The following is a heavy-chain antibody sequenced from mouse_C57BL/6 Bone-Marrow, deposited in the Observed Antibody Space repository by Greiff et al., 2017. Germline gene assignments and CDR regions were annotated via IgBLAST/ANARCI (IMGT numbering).Heavy chain of an antibody. Sequence: QVQLQQSGAELVRPGSSVKLSCKASGYTFTSYWMHWVKQRPIQGLEWIGNIDPSDSATHYNQKFKDKATLTVDKSSSTAYMQLSSLTSEDSAVYYCARSINDGYYLDYWGQGTTLTVSS. CDR1: GYTFTSYW. CDR2: IDPSDSAT. D-gene: IGHD2-3*01. J-gene: IGHJ2*01. V-gene: IGHV1-52*01. CDR3: ARSINDGYYLDY.